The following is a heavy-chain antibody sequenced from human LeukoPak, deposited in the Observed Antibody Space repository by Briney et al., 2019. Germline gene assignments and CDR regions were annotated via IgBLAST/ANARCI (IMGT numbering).Heavy chain of an antibody. Sequence: PGGSLRLSCAASRFNFNNYWMSWVRQAPGRGLEWVANIKEDGTVKYYVDSVKCRFIISRDNAKNSQYLQINSLRAEDTAIYYCARIGYRSSSFDYWGQGTLVTVSS. D-gene: IGHD6-6*01. CDR2: IKEDGTVK. J-gene: IGHJ4*02. V-gene: IGHV3-7*03. CDR3: ARIGYRSSSFDY. CDR1: RFNFNNYW.